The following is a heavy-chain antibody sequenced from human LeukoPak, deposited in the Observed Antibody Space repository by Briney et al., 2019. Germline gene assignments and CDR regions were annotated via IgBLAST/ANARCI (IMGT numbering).Heavy chain of an antibody. CDR3: AKFRLYGDPRFDP. Sequence: GGSLRLSCAASGFTFSSFAMSWVRQAPGKGLEWVSGISGSGGSTCYADSVKGRFTISRYSSKNTLYLQMNSLRAEDTAVYYCAKFRLYGDPRFDPWGQGTLVTVSS. V-gene: IGHV3-23*01. CDR2: ISGSGGST. J-gene: IGHJ5*02. CDR1: GFTFSSFA. D-gene: IGHD4-17*01.